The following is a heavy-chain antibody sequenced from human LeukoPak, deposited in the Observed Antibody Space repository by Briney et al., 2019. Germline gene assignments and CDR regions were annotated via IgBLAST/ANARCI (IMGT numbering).Heavy chain of an antibody. J-gene: IGHJ4*02. CDR3: AEVYAAWELLSYFDY. CDR2: ISYDGSNK. D-gene: IGHD1-26*01. CDR1: GFTFSSYA. V-gene: IGHV3-30*04. Sequence: GGSLRLSCAASGFTFSSYAMHWVRQAPGKGLEWVAVISYDGSNKYYADSVKGRFTISRDNSKNTLYLQMNSLRAEDTAVYYCAEVYAAWELLSYFDYWGQGTLVTVSS.